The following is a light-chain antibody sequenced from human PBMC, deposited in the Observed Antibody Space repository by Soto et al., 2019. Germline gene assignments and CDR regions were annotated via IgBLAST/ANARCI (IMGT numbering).Light chain of an antibody. CDR3: ATWDSRLSSTV. CDR2: EVS. V-gene: IGLV2-14*01. CDR1: SSDVGVYNH. Sequence: QSALTQPASVSGSPGQSITISCTGTSSDVGVYNHVSWYQQHPGKVPKLMIYEVSNRPSGVSDRFSGSKSGNTASLTISGLQAEDEADYYCATWDSRLSSTVFGGGTKVTVL. J-gene: IGLJ1*01.